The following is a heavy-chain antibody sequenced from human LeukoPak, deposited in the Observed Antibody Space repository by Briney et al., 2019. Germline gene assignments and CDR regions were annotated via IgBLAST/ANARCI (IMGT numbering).Heavy chain of an antibody. CDR1: GYSFTSYW. D-gene: IGHD3-10*01. V-gene: IGHV5-10-1*01. Sequence: GESLRISCKGSGYSFTSYWISWVRQMPGKGLEWMGRIDPSDSYTNYSPSFQGHVTISADKSISTAYLQWSSLKASDTAIYYCAGHRSVRGVQLDFDYWGQGTLVTVSS. CDR3: AGHRSVRGVQLDFDY. J-gene: IGHJ4*02. CDR2: IDPSDSYT.